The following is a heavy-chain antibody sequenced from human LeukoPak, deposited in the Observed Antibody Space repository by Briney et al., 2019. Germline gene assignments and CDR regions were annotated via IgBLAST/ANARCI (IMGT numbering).Heavy chain of an antibody. Sequence: SVKVSCKASGGTFSSYAISWVRQAPGQGLEWMGGIIPTFGTANYAQKFQGRVTITADESTSTAYMELSSLRSEDTAVYYCAKGWPVAGTAGPGGTFDSWGQGTLVTVSS. J-gene: IGHJ4*02. CDR3: AKGWPVAGTAGPGGTFDS. D-gene: IGHD6-19*01. V-gene: IGHV1-69*01. CDR2: IIPTFGTA. CDR1: GGTFSSYA.